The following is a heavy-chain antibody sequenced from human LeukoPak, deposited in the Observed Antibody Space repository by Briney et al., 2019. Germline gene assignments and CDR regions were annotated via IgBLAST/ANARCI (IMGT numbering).Heavy chain of an antibody. CDR2: INHDGHT. Sequence: PGGSLRLSCAASGFTFNHYATSCVRQAPGEGLEWVSGINHDGHTYYADSVKGRFTISRDNSKKTVFMQMKRLRADDTAEYFCAREHYSQDSGAWYVFDYGGRGTLVTVSS. J-gene: IGHJ4*02. CDR1: GFTFNHYA. CDR3: AREHYSQDSGAWYVFDY. D-gene: IGHD6-19*01. V-gene: IGHV3-23*01.